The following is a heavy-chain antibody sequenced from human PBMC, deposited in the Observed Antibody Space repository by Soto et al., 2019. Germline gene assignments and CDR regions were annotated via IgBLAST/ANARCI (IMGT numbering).Heavy chain of an antibody. V-gene: IGHV4-34*01. Sequence: LETLSLTCAVYGGSFSGYYWSWIRQPPGKGLEWIGEINHSGSTNYNPSLKSRVTISVDTSKNQFSLKLSSVTAADTAVYYCARKYSSGWYDWFDPWGQGTLVTVSS. CDR2: INHSGST. D-gene: IGHD6-19*01. CDR3: ARKYSSGWYDWFDP. J-gene: IGHJ5*02. CDR1: GGSFSGYY.